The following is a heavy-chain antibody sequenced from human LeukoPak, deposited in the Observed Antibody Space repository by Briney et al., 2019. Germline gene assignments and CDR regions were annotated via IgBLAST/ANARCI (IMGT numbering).Heavy chain of an antibody. CDR1: GGSFSGYY. V-gene: IGHV4-34*01. CDR2: INHSGST. D-gene: IGHD5-18*01. J-gene: IGHJ4*02. CDR3: ARGAMAVY. Sequence: SETLSLTCAVYGGSFSGYYWSWIRQPLGKWLEWIGEINHSGSTNYNPSLKSRVTISVDTSKNQFSLKLSSVTAADTAVYYCARGAMAVYWGQGTLVTVSS.